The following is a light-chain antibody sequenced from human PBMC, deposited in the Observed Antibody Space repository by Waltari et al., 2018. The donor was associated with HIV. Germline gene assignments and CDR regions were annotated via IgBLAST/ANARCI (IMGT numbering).Light chain of an antibody. J-gene: IGKJ3*01. CDR1: HNIITS. CDR2: AAS. V-gene: IGKV1-39*01. CDR3: QQSYRSLT. Sequence: DIQMTQSPSSLSASLGARIVITCRASHNIITSVNWYQQKPGRAPDLLIYAASTLRSGVPSRFSGSGSGTDFTLTISSLQPDDFATYYCQQSYRSLTFGPGTKVDV.